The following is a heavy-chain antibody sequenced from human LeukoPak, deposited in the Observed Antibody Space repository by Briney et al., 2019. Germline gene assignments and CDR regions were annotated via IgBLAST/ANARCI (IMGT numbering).Heavy chain of an antibody. CDR2: IIPIFGTA. J-gene: IGHJ4*02. CDR3: AMKRSGSYYNVDY. D-gene: IGHD3-10*01. Sequence: GASVKVSCKASGGTVSSYAISWVRQAPGQGLEWMGGIIPIFGTANYAQKFQGRVTITADESTSTAYMELSSLRSADKAVYYCAMKRSGSYYNVDYWGQGTLVTVSS. CDR1: GGTVSSYA. V-gene: IGHV1-69*13.